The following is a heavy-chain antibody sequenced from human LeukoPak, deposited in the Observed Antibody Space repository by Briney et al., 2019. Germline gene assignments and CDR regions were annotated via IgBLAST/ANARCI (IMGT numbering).Heavy chain of an antibody. CDR3: ARGVDGRYWFDP. CDR2: IKQDGSEK. Sequence: GGSLRLSCAASGFTFSSYWMSWFRQAPGRGREWVANIKQDGSEKYYVDSVKGRFTISRDNAKNSLYLQMNSLRAEDTAVYYCARGVDGRYWFDPWGQGTLVTVSS. CDR1: GFTFSSYW. J-gene: IGHJ5*02. V-gene: IGHV3-7*01.